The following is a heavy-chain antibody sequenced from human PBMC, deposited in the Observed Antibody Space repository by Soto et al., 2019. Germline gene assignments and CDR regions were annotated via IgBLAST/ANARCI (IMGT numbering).Heavy chain of an antibody. CDR2: ISLYSDGA. D-gene: IGHD2-2*01. J-gene: IGHJ5*02. CDR3: ARVVPGAEAWFGP. Sequence: ASVKVCCKTSGYTFSNYGITWVRQATGQPLEWLGWISLYSDGANYAQKFQGRVSMTTDTSTTTAYMELRSLRSDDTAVYYCARVVPGAEAWFGPWGQGTLVTVSS. CDR1: GYTFSNYG. V-gene: IGHV1-18*01.